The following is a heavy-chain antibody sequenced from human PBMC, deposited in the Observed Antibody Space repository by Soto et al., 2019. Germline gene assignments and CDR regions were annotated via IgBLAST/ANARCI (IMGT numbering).Heavy chain of an antibody. Sequence: QVQLQESGPGLVKPSETLSLTCTVSGGSISSYYWSWIRQPPGKGLEWIGYIYYSGSTNYNPSLKSRVTISVATSKTHFSLKLSPVTAADTAVYYCASAQTPGTLVYFDYWGQGTLVTVSS. J-gene: IGHJ4*02. CDR1: GGSISSYY. D-gene: IGHD6-13*01. V-gene: IGHV4-59*01. CDR2: IYYSGST. CDR3: ASAQTPGTLVYFDY.